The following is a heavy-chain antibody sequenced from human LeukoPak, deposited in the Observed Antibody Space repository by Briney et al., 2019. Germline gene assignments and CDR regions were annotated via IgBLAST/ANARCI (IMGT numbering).Heavy chain of an antibody. Sequence: ASVKVSCTASGYIFTAYYIHWVRQAPGQGLEWMGWINPNTGGTNYAQNFQGRDTMTRDTSVTTAYMDLSRLTSDDTAVYYCARDKGGNYYPPDYWGQGTLVTVSS. CDR1: GYIFTAYY. V-gene: IGHV1-2*02. J-gene: IGHJ4*02. CDR3: ARDKGGNYYPPDY. CDR2: INPNTGGT. D-gene: IGHD1-26*01.